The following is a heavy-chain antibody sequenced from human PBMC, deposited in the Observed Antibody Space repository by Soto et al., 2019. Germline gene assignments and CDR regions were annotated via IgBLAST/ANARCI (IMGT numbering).Heavy chain of an antibody. CDR1: GFTFSSYA. V-gene: IGHV3-30-3*01. D-gene: IGHD1-7*01. CDR2: ISYDGSNK. Sequence: QVQLVESGGGVVQPGRSLRLSCAASGFTFSSYAMHWVRQAPGKGLEWVAVISYDGSNKYYADSVKGRFTISRDNSKNTRYLQMNSLRAEDTAVYYCARDPTGTTPFDYWGQGTLVTVSS. CDR3: ARDPTGTTPFDY. J-gene: IGHJ4*02.